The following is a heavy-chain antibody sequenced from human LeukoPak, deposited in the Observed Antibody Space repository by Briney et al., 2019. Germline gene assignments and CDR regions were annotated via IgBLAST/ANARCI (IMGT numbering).Heavy chain of an antibody. V-gene: IGHV3-30*18. CDR1: GFTFSSYG. CDR3: AKTIVGAAWFDP. D-gene: IGHD1-26*01. CDR2: ISYDGSNK. Sequence: GGSLRLSCAASGFTFSSYGMHWVCQAPGKGLEWVAVISYDGSNKYYADSVKGRSTISRDNSKNTLYLQMNSLRAEDTAVYYCAKTIVGAAWFDPWGQGTLVTVSS. J-gene: IGHJ5*02.